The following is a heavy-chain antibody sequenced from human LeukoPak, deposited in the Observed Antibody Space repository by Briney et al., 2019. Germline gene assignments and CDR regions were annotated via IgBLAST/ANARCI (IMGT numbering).Heavy chain of an antibody. J-gene: IGHJ4*02. CDR3: ARGPSSSWYRDYFDY. D-gene: IGHD6-13*01. V-gene: IGHV4-30-4*01. Sequence: SETLSLTCTVSGGSISSGDYYWSWIRQPPGKGLEWIGYIYYSGSTYYNPSLKSRVTISVDTSKNQFSLKLSSVTAADTAVYYCARGPSSSWYRDYFDYWGQGTLVTVSS. CDR1: GGSISSGDYY. CDR2: IYYSGST.